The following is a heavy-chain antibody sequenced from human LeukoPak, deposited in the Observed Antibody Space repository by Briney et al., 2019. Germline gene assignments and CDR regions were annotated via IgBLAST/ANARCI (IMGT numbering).Heavy chain of an antibody. Sequence: SETLSLTCGVYGGSFSDYYWSWIRQPPGKGLEWIGEINHSGSTNYNPSLKSRVTISIDTSKNQFSLKLRSVTAADTAVYFCARGPGNRNHYDSWGQGRLVTVSS. CDR2: INHSGST. D-gene: IGHD1-1*01. CDR3: ARGPGNRNHYDS. J-gene: IGHJ4*02. CDR1: GGSFSDYY. V-gene: IGHV4-34*01.